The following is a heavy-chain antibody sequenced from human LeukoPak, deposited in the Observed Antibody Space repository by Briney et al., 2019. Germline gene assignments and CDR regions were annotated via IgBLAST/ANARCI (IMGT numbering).Heavy chain of an antibody. J-gene: IGHJ4*02. D-gene: IGHD3-22*01. V-gene: IGHV3-21*01. CDR1: GFTFSSYS. CDR2: ISSSSSYI. CDR3: ARGGPYYDSRGQIYFDY. Sequence: GGSLRPSCAASGFTFSSYSMNWVRQAPGKGLEWVSSISSSSSYIYYADSVKGRFTISRDNAKNSLYLQMNSLRAEDTAVYYCARGGPYYDSRGQIYFDYWGQGTLVTVSS.